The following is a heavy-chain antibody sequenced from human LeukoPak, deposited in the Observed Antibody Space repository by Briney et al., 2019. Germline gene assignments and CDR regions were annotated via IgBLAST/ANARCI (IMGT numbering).Heavy chain of an antibody. CDR2: IYYSGGT. Sequence: SETLSLTCTVSGGSISSSSYYWGWIRQPPGKGLEWIGSIYYSGGTYYNPSLKSRVTISVDTSKNQFSLKLSSVTAADTAVYYCARLPNYCGGDCYSRAFDIWGQGTMVTVSS. CDR3: ARLPNYCGGDCYSRAFDI. J-gene: IGHJ3*02. D-gene: IGHD2-21*02. V-gene: IGHV4-39*01. CDR1: GGSISSSSYY.